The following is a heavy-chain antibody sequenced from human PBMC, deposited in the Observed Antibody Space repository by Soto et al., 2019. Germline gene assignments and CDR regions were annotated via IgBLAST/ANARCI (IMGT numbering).Heavy chain of an antibody. Sequence: QVQLQESGPGLVKPSQTLSLTCTVSGGSISSGDYYWSWIRQPPGKGLEWLGYIHYSGSTYYNLSLKSRVTISVDTSKHQCSRKLSSVTAADTAVYYCARAMVVTQNWFAPWGQGTLVTVSS. D-gene: IGHD2-21*02. J-gene: IGHJ5*02. CDR1: GGSISSGDYY. CDR2: IHYSGST. V-gene: IGHV4-30-4*01. CDR3: ARAMVVTQNWFAP.